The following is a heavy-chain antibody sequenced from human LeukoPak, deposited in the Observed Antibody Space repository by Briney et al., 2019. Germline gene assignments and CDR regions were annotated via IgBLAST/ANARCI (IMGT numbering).Heavy chain of an antibody. V-gene: IGHV3-30-3*01. D-gene: IGHD6-13*01. CDR3: AKDPHIAAAGYLDY. CDR1: GFTFSSYA. Sequence: GGSLRLSCAASGFTFSSYAMHWVRQAPGKGLEWVAVISYDGSNKYYADSVKGRFTISRDNSKNTLYLQMNSLRAEDTAIYYCAKDPHIAAAGYLDYWGQGTLVTVSS. J-gene: IGHJ4*02. CDR2: ISYDGSNK.